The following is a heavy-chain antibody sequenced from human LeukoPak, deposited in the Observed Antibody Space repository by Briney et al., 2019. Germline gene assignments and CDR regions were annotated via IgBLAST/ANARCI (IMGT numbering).Heavy chain of an antibody. Sequence: PGGSLRLSCAASGFTFSSYWMHWVRQAPGKGLVWVSRINSDGSSTSYADSVKGRFTISRDNAKNTLYLQMNSLRAEDTAVYYCARGGYGDYIRLPDYWGQGTLVTVSS. V-gene: IGHV3-74*01. D-gene: IGHD4-17*01. CDR1: GFTFSSYW. J-gene: IGHJ4*02. CDR2: INSDGSST. CDR3: ARGGYGDYIRLPDY.